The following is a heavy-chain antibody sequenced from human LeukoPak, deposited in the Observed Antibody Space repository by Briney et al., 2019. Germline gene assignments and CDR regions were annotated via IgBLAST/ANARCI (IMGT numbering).Heavy chain of an antibody. D-gene: IGHD4-23*01. J-gene: IGHJ6*02. CDR2: FRSKAYGGTT. CDR3: TRGPILRWIHNGMDV. Sequence: PGGSLRPSCSASGFIFGDHAMRWVRQAAGKGIEWVGFFRSKAYGGTTEYAASVERRFSISRVDSSGMPYLQVNSLKTEETAFYYCTRGPILRWIHNGMDVWGQGTPVTVSS. V-gene: IGHV3-49*04. CDR1: GFIFGDHA.